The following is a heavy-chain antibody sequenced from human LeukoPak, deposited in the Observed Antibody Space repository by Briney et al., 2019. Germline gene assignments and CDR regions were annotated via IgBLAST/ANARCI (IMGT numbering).Heavy chain of an antibody. D-gene: IGHD5-24*01. J-gene: IGHJ4*02. CDR1: GGSISSSSYY. CDR2: IYYSGST. CDR3: ARGGGLHDY. Sequence: SETLSLTCTVSGGSISSSSYYWGWIRQPPGKGLEWIGSIYYSGSTYYNPSLKSRVTISVDTSKNQFSLKLSSVTAADTAVYYCARGGGLHDYWGQGTLVTVSS. V-gene: IGHV4-39*07.